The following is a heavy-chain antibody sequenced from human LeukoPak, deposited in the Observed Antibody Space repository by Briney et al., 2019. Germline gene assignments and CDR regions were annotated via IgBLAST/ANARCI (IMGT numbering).Heavy chain of an antibody. CDR2: IYYSGST. D-gene: IGHD5-18*01. CDR1: GGSISSYY. Sequence: SETLSLTCTVSGGSISSYYWNWIRQPPGKGLEWIGYIYYSGSTNYNPSLKGRVTMSVDTSKNQFSLKLSSVTAADTAVYYCARVVPDTNYSYGYYYYYMDVWGKGTTVTISS. CDR3: ARVVPDTNYSYGYYYYYMDV. J-gene: IGHJ6*03. V-gene: IGHV4-59*12.